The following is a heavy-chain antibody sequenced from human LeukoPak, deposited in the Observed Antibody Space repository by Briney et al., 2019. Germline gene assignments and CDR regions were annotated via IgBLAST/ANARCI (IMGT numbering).Heavy chain of an antibody. CDR1: GYTFTSCA. D-gene: IGHD6-19*01. V-gene: IGHV1-18*01. CDR2: ISAYNGNT. J-gene: IGHJ4*02. Sequence: ASVKVSCKASGYTFTSCAISWVRQAPGQGLEWMGWISAYNGNTNYAQKLQGRVTMTTDTSTSTAYMELRSLRSDDTAVYYCARRFKQWLAVDYWGQGTLVTVSS. CDR3: ARRFKQWLAVDY.